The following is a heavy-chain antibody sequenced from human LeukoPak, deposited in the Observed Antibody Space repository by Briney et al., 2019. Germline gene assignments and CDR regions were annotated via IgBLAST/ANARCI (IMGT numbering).Heavy chain of an antibody. Sequence: ASVKVSCKVSGYTLTELSIHWVRQAPGKGLEWMGGFDPEDGETIYAQKFQGRVTMTEDTSTDTAYMELSSLRSEDTAVYYCATLKSPGIAAAGPENWFDPWGQGTVVTVSS. CDR3: ATLKSPGIAAAGPENWFDP. V-gene: IGHV1-24*01. CDR1: GYTLTELS. J-gene: IGHJ5*02. D-gene: IGHD6-13*01. CDR2: FDPEDGET.